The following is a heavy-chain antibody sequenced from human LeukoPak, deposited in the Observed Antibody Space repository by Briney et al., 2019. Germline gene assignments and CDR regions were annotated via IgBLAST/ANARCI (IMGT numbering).Heavy chain of an antibody. D-gene: IGHD3-22*01. Sequence: SETLSLTCAVSGGSISRGGYSWSWIRQPPGKGLEWIGYIYHSGSTYYNPSLKSRVTISVDRSKNQFSLKLSSVTAADTAVYYCARALSGWDDAFDIWGQGTMVTVSS. J-gene: IGHJ3*02. CDR3: ARALSGWDDAFDI. CDR2: IYHSGST. CDR1: GGSISRGGYS. V-gene: IGHV4-30-2*01.